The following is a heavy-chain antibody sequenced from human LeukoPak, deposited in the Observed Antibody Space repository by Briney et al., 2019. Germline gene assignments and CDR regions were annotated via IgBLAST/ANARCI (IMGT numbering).Heavy chain of an antibody. J-gene: IGHJ4*02. Sequence: SETLSLTCAVYGGSFSGYYWSWIRQPPGKGLEWIGEINHSGSTNYNPSLKSRVTISVDTSKNQFSLKLSSVTAADTAVYYCARDLGAVAGNFDYWGQGTLVTVSS. D-gene: IGHD6-19*01. CDR3: ARDLGAVAGNFDY. V-gene: IGHV4-34*01. CDR2: INHSGST. CDR1: GGSFSGYY.